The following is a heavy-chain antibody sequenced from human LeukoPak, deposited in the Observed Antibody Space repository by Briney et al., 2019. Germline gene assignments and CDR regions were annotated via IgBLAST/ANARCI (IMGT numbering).Heavy chain of an antibody. Sequence: SQTLSLTCTVSGGSISSSGYYWSWIRQHPGKGLEWIGYIYYSGSTYYNPSLKSRVTISVDTSKVQFSLKLSSVTAADTAVYYCARSGGGYVVVVPAAPGHWFDPWGQGTLVTVSS. V-gene: IGHV4-31*03. CDR1: GGSISSSGYY. CDR2: IYYSGST. D-gene: IGHD2-2*01. CDR3: ARSGGGYVVVVPAAPGHWFDP. J-gene: IGHJ5*02.